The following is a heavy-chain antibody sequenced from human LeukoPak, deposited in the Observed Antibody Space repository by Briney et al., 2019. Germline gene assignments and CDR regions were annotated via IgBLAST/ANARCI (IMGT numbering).Heavy chain of an antibody. CDR2: VYYSETT. D-gene: IGHD3-16*01. Sequence: SETLSLTCTVSGGAISSYYWNWVRQSPGKGLEWIGHVYYSETTSYNPSLKSRVTISSGPSKNQFSLTLVSVTAADTAVYYCARGGNMDVWGKGITVTVSS. V-gene: IGHV4-59*01. CDR1: GGAISSYY. CDR3: ARGGNMDV. J-gene: IGHJ6*04.